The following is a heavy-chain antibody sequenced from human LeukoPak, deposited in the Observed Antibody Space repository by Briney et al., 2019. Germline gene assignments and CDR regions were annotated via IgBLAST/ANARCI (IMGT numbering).Heavy chain of an antibody. CDR2: IYYSGST. J-gene: IGHJ4*02. V-gene: IGHV4-59*01. CDR1: GGSISSYY. CDR3: ARAGAAGIVDY. Sequence: PSETLSLTCTVSGGSISSYYWSWIRQPPGKGLEWIGYIYYSGSTNYNPSLKSRVTISVDTSKNQFSLKLSSVTAADTAVYYCARAGAAGIVDYWGQGTLVTVSS. D-gene: IGHD6-13*01.